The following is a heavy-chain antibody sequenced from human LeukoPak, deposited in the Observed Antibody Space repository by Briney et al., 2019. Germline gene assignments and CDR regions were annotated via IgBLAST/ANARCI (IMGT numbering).Heavy chain of an antibody. CDR3: ARLRPTTQKVATIRGADYFLHYMDV. CDR2: ISSGSSYI. CDR1: GFTFSSYT. D-gene: IGHD5-12*01. J-gene: IGHJ6*03. Sequence: GGSLRLSCAASGFTFSSYTMNWVRQAPGKGVEWVPIISSGSSYIHYADSVEGRFTISRDNAKNSLYLQMNSLRAEDTAVYYCARLRPTTQKVATIRGADYFLHYMDVWGKGTTVTISS. V-gene: IGHV3-21*01.